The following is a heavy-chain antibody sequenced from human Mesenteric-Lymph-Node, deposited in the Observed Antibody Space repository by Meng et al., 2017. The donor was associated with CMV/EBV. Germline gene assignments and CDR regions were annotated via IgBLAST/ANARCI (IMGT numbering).Heavy chain of an antibody. CDR1: RVSILSSTL. D-gene: IGHD2-8*01. J-gene: IGHJ2*01. CDR3: ARGRGFPNWYFDL. Sequence: FSVSRVSILSSTLWCLVRQPPGKVLELSGEIYLGGSSNYNPSLKSRVTISIEKSKNEFSLKLTSVTAADTAVYYCARGRGFPNWYFDLWGRGTLVTVS. V-gene: IGHV4-4*02. CDR2: IYLGGSS.